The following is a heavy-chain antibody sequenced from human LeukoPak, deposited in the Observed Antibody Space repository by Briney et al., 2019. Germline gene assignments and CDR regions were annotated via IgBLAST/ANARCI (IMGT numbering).Heavy chain of an antibody. CDR3: ARDSSSGWHDFDY. J-gene: IGHJ4*02. CDR2: INPNSGGT. V-gene: IGHV1-2*06. D-gene: IGHD6-19*01. CDR1: GYTFTGYY. Sequence: ASVKVSCKASGYTFTGYYMHWVRQAPGQGLEWMGRINPNSGGTNYAQKFQGRVTMTRDTSISTAYMELSRLRSDDTAVYYCARDSSSGWHDFDYWGQGTLVTVSS.